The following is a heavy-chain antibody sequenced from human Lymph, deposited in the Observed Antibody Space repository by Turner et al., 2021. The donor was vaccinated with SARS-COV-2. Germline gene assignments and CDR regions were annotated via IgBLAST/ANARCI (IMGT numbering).Heavy chain of an antibody. CDR2: ISYDGSNK. J-gene: IGHJ6*02. CDR1: GFTFSTDA. Sequence: QVQLVETGGGVVQPGRSLRLFCAASGFTFSTDAIHWVRQAAGKGLEWVAVISYDGSNKYYADSVKGRFTISRDNSKNTLYLQMNSLRAEDTAVYYCARYGSGGYFYYGLDVWGQGTTVTVSS. D-gene: IGHD3-10*01. V-gene: IGHV3-30*04. CDR3: ARYGSGGYFYYGLDV.